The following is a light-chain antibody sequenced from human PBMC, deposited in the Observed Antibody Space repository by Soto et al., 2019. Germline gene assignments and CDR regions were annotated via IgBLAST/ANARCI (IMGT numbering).Light chain of an antibody. CDR1: QSLLHSNGYNY. CDR3: MQALQTPLT. CDR2: LGS. J-gene: IGKJ3*01. V-gene: IGKV2-28*01. Sequence: DIVMTQSPLSLPVTPAEPASISCRSSQSLLHSNGYNYLDWYLQKPGQSPQLLIYLGSNRASGVPDRFSGSGSGTDFTLKISRVEDEDVGVYYCMQALQTPLTFGPGTKVDIK.